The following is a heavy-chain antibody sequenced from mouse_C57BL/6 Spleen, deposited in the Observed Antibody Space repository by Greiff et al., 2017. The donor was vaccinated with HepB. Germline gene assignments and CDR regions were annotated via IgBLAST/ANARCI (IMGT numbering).Heavy chain of an antibody. CDR2: IDPETGGT. Sequence: QVHVKQSGAELVRPGASVTLSCKASGYTFTDYEMHWVKQTPVHGLEWIGAIDPETGGTAYNQKFKGKAILTADKSSSTAYMELRSLTSEDSAVYYCTRGTTVVSYFDYWGQGTTLTVSS. V-gene: IGHV1-15*01. D-gene: IGHD1-1*01. CDR3: TRGTTVVSYFDY. CDR1: GYTFTDYE. J-gene: IGHJ2*01.